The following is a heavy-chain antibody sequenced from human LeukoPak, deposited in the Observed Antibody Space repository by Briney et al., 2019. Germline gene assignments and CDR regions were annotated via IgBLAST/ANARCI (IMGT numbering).Heavy chain of an antibody. J-gene: IGHJ5*02. CDR1: GGSIDRSSYY. CDR2: IYYSGNT. CDR3: ARVRGPDGWFAP. V-gene: IGHV4-39*01. Sequence: SETLSLTCTVSGGSIDRSSYYWGWIRQPPGKGLEWIGSIYYSGNTYYNSSLKSRITISVNTTKNQVALKLSSVTAADTAVYYCARVRGPDGWFAPWGQGTLVSVSS.